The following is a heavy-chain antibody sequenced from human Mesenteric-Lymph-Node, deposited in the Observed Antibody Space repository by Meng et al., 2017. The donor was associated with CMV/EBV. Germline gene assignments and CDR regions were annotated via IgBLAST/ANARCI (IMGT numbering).Heavy chain of an antibody. CDR1: GGSISSSSYY. V-gene: IGHV4-39*07. CDR2: MYYSGNS. Sequence: SETLSLTCTVSGGSISSSSYYWGWIRQPPGKGLEWIGGMYYSGNSHYNPSLESRVTISVDTSKNQFSLKVTSVTAADTAVYYCARADSGMILDCWGQGALVTVSS. CDR3: ARADSGMILDC. J-gene: IGHJ4*02. D-gene: IGHD3/OR15-3a*01.